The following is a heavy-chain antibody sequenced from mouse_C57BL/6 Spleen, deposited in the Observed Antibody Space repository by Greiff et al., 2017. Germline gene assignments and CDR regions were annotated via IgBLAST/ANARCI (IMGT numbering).Heavy chain of an antibody. CDR1: GYSITSGYY. Sequence: EVKLLESGPGLVKPSQSLSLTCSVTGYSITSGYYWNWIRHFPGNKLEWMGYISYDGSNNYKPSLKNRISITRDPSTNQLFLKLNPVTTEDTATYYCASAYDYAMDYWGQGTSGTVSS. J-gene: IGHJ4*01. CDR3: ASAYDYAMDY. V-gene: IGHV3-6*01. D-gene: IGHD6-5*01. CDR2: ISYDGSN.